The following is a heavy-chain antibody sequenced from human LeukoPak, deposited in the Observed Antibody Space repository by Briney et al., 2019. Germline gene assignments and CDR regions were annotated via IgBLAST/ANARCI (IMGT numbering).Heavy chain of an antibody. CDR1: GFTFSSYS. CDR2: ISSSSSYI. D-gene: IGHD3-16*02. V-gene: IGHV3-21*01. CDR3: ARVTKDPKYDYVWGSYRLDAFDI. Sequence: GGSLRPSCAASGFTFSSYSMNWVRQAPGKGLEWVSSISSSSSYIYYADSVKGRFTISRDNAKNSLYLQMNSLRAEDTAVYYCARVTKDPKYDYVWGSYRLDAFDIWGQGTMVTVSS. J-gene: IGHJ3*02.